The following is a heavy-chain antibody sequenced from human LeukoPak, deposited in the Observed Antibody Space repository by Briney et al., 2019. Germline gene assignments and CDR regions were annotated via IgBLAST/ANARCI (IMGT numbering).Heavy chain of an antibody. J-gene: IGHJ4*02. CDR3: ARDYYGSGSYPDY. V-gene: IGHV3-23*01. CDR1: GFTFNNYA. Sequence: GGSLRLSCAASGFTFNNYAMTWVRQAPGKGLEWVSGISGSGDSTYYADPVKGRFTISRDNSKNTLYLQMNSLRAEDTAVYYCARDYYGSGSYPDYWGQGTLVTVSS. CDR2: ISGSGDST. D-gene: IGHD3-10*01.